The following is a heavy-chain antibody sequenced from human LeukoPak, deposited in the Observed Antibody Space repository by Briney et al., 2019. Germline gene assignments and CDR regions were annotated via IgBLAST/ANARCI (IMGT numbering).Heavy chain of an antibody. CDR2: IKQDGSEK. CDR1: GFTFSSYA. D-gene: IGHD1-1*01. CDR3: AREFLSPSLEPPNDY. V-gene: IGHV3-7*01. J-gene: IGHJ4*02. Sequence: PGGSLRLSCAASGFTFSSYAMSWVRQAPGKGLESVANIKQDGSEKYYVDSVKGRFTISRDNAKNSLYLQMNSLRAEDTAVYYCAREFLSPSLEPPNDYWGQGTLVTVSS.